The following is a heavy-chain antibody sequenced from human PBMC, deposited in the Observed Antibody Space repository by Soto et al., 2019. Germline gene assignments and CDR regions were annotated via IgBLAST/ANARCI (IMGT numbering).Heavy chain of an antibody. CDR2: IYLDDDK. V-gene: IGHV2-5*02. D-gene: IGHD4-17*01. J-gene: IGHJ4*02. CDR3: AHRRMTTVTPYYFDY. CDR1: GFSLSTSGVG. Sequence: QITLKESGPTLVKPTQTLTLTCTFSGFSLSTSGVGVGWIRQPPGKALEWLALIYLDDDKRYSPSLKSRLTITKDTSKNQVVLTMTNMDPVDTATYYCAHRRMTTVTPYYFDYWGQGTLVTVSS.